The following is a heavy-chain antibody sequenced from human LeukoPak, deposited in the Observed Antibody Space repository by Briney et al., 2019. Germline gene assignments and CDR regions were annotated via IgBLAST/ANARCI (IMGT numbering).Heavy chain of an antibody. D-gene: IGHD3-10*01. CDR1: GFIFDDYA. Sequence: GGSLRLSCAASGFIFDDYAMHWVRQAPGKGLEWVSGISWNSGRIGYADSVKGRFTISRDNAKNSLYLQMNSLRAEDTALYYCAKGWNYYGSGSYFIKGGDYFDYWGQGTLVTVSS. V-gene: IGHV3-9*01. CDR2: ISWNSGRI. J-gene: IGHJ4*02. CDR3: AKGWNYYGSGSYFIKGGDYFDY.